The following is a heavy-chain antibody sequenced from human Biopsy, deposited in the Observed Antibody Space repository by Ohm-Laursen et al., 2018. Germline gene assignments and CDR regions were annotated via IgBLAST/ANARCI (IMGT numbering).Heavy chain of an antibody. Sequence: SLRLSCAASGFTFDDYAMYWVRQAPGKGLEWVSGISWSSGTIGYADSVKGRFTVSRDNAKDSLFLQMNSLRVEDTAVYYCVREMSHESTIRDSFDLWGQGTMVTVSS. CDR2: ISWSSGTI. D-gene: IGHD5/OR15-5a*01. J-gene: IGHJ3*01. CDR3: VREMSHESTIRDSFDL. CDR1: GFTFDDYA. V-gene: IGHV3-9*01.